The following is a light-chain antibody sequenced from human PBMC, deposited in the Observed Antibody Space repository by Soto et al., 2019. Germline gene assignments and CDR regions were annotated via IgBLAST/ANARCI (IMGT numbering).Light chain of an antibody. CDR3: QQYSVWPPYT. J-gene: IGKJ2*01. V-gene: IGKV3-15*01. CDR2: RAS. Sequence: EMVMTQSPATLSVSPGERATLSCRASQSVTDNNIAWYQVKPGQAPRLLIYRASIRATGISARFSGSGSGKEFALTISSLQSEDFAVYFCQQYSVWPPYTFGQGTKLEI. CDR1: QSVTDNN.